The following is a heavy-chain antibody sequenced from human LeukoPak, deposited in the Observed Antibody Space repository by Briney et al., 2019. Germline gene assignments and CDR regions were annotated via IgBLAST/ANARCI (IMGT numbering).Heavy chain of an antibody. CDR1: GFSISDYW. Sequence: GGSLRLSCAASGFSISDYWMSWVRQAPGKGLEWVANIKEDGSEKNYVDSAKGRFTISRDNAKNTLYLQMNSLRAEDTAVYYCARTRQRSGSSLDFWGQGSPVTVSS. J-gene: IGHJ4*02. CDR3: ARTRQRSGSSLDF. V-gene: IGHV3-7*01. CDR2: IKEDGSEK. D-gene: IGHD1-26*01.